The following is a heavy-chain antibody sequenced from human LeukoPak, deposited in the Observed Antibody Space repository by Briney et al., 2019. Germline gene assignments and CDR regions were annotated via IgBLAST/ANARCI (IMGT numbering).Heavy chain of an antibody. D-gene: IGHD2-2*01. CDR2: FSHSGST. CDR3: ARIAGYCSSTNCAYYYYYYMDV. Sequence: SETLSLTCTVSGYTISSDYYWGWVRPPPGKGLEWIGRFSHSGSTYYKASLKSRVTISVDTSNKHFSLEPSSVTAADTAVYYCARIAGYCSSTNCAYYYYYYMDVWGKGTTVTVSS. CDR1: GYTISSDYY. V-gene: IGHV4-38-2*02. J-gene: IGHJ6*03.